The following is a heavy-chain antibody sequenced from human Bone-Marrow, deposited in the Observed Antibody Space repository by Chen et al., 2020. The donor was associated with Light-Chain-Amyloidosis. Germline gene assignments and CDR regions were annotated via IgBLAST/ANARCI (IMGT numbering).Heavy chain of an antibody. V-gene: IGHV3-23*01. Sequence: WVRQAPGKGLEWVSTISGSGGSRYYGDSVKGRLTISRDNSKNALFLQMNSLRAEDTAVYYCAKDISYDDILRGYPADAFDIWGQGTMVTVSS. CDR3: AKDISYDDILRGYPADAFDI. CDR2: ISGSGGSR. D-gene: IGHD3-9*01. J-gene: IGHJ3*02.